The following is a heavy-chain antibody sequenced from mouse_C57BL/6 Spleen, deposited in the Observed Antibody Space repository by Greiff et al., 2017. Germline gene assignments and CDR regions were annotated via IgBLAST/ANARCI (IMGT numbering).Heavy chain of an antibody. Sequence: QVQLQQPGAELVRPGSSVKLSCKASGYTFTSYWMHWVKQRPIQGLEWIGNIDPSDSETHYNQKFKDKATLTVDKSSCTAYMQLSSLTDEDSAVYYCARESSHWYIDVWGTGTTVTVSS. CDR1: GYTFTSYW. CDR2: IDPSDSET. V-gene: IGHV1-52*01. J-gene: IGHJ1*03. CDR3: ARESSHWYIDV. D-gene: IGHD1-1*01.